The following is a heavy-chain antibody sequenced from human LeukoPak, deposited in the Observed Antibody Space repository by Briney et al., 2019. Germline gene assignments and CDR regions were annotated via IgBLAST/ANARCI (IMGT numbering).Heavy chain of an antibody. V-gene: IGHV4-34*01. J-gene: IGHJ6*03. CDR3: ARGGYSYGYPYYYMDV. CDR1: GGSFSGYY. Sequence: PSETLSLTCAVYGGSFSGYYWSWIRQPPGKGPEWIGEINHSGSTNYNPSLKSRVTISVDTSKNQFSLKLSSVTAADTAVYYCARGGYSYGYPYYYMDVWGKGTTVTVSS. CDR2: INHSGST. D-gene: IGHD5-18*01.